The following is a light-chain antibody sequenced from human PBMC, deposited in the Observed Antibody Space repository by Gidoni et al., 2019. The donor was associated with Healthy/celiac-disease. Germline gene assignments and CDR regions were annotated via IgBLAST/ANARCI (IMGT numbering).Light chain of an antibody. CDR2: GAS. V-gene: IGKV3-20*01. CDR1: QSFSSSY. Sequence: IVLTHSPGSLSLSPGERATLSCRASQSFSSSYLAWYQQKPGQAPRLLIYGASSRATGIPDRFSGSGSGTDFTLTISRLEPEDFAVYYCQQYGSSPPWTFGQGTKVEIK. CDR3: QQYGSSPPWT. J-gene: IGKJ1*01.